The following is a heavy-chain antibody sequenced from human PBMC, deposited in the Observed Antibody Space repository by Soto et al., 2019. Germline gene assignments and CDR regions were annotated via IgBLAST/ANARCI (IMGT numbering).Heavy chain of an antibody. D-gene: IGHD3-10*01. CDR3: ARVLWCGEELNWFDP. CDR1: GGSVSSGSYY. CDR2: IYYSGST. Sequence: QVQLQESGPGLVKPSETLSLTCTVSGGSVSSGSYYWSWIRQPPGKGLEWIGYIYYSGSTNYNPSLKSRVTISIDTSKNRVSLKLSSVTSANTAVYYCARVLWCGEELNWFDPWGQGTLVTVSS. V-gene: IGHV4-61*03. J-gene: IGHJ5*02.